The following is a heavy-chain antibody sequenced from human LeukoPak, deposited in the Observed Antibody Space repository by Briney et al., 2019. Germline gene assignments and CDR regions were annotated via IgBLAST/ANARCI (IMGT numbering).Heavy chain of an antibody. CDR3: ARGEQQLVPYYYYMDV. CDR1: GYTFTSYD. V-gene: IGHV1-8*01. CDR2: MNPNSGNT. Sequence: ASVKVSCKASGYTFTSYDINWVRQATGQGLEWMGWMNPNSGNTGYAQKFQGRVTMTRNTSISTAYMELSSLRSEDTAVYYCARGEQQLVPYYYYMDVWGKGTAVTVSS. D-gene: IGHD6-13*01. J-gene: IGHJ6*03.